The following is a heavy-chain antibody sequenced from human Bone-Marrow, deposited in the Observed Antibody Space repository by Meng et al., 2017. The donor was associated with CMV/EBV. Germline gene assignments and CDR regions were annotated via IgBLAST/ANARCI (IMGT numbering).Heavy chain of an antibody. Sequence: LKISCAASGFTFSNYAMHWVRQAPGKGLEWVAVISFDGSSKYYADSVKGRFTIPRDNSKNTVYMRMNNLRAGDMAVYYCVRGGAAADWGGFFDYWGQGTRVTGSS. CDR1: GFTFSNYA. J-gene: IGHJ4*02. V-gene: IGHV3-30-3*01. CDR2: ISFDGSSK. CDR3: VRGGAAADWGGFFDY. D-gene: IGHD6-13*01.